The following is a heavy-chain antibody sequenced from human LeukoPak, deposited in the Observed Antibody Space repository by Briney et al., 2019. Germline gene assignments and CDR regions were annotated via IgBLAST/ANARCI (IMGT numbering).Heavy chain of an antibody. CDR1: GGTFSSYA. CDR2: IIPIFGTA. J-gene: IGHJ4*02. Sequence: SVKVSCKASGGTFSSYAISWVRQAPGQGLEWMGGIIPIFGTANYAQKFQGRVTITADESTSTAYMELSSLRSEDTAVYYCAKSQRQLGPLDYWGQGTLVTVSS. CDR3: AKSQRQLGPLDY. V-gene: IGHV1-69*13. D-gene: IGHD6-13*01.